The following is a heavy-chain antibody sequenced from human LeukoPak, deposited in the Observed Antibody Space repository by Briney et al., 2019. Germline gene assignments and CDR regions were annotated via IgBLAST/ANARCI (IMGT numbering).Heavy chain of an antibody. Sequence: ASVKVSCKASGYTFTNYYMHWVRQAPGQGLECMGIINPRGGSPSYAQKFQGRVTMTRDTSTSTVYTELSSLRSEDTAVYYCAREIGPRQLHLWGSAFDYWGQGTLVTVSS. J-gene: IGHJ4*02. D-gene: IGHD5-18*01. V-gene: IGHV1-46*01. CDR2: INPRGGSP. CDR1: GYTFTNYY. CDR3: AREIGPRQLHLWGSAFDY.